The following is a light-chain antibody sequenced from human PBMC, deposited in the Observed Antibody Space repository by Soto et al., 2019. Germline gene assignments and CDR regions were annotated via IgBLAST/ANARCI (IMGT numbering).Light chain of an antibody. V-gene: IGKV3-11*01. J-gene: IGKJ1*01. CDR1: QNISSY. CDR2: DVS. CDR3: QQRSSWPRT. Sequence: IVLTQSPVTLSLSPGERATLSCRASQNISSYLIWYQQKPGQAPRLLMYDVSNRATGIPARFSGSGSGTDFTLTISSLEPEDLAVYYCQQRSSWPRTFGQGTKVDIK.